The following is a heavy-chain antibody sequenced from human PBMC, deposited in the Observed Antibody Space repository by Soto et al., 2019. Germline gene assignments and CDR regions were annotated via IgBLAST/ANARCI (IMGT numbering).Heavy chain of an antibody. CDR1: GFTFSSYA. CDR3: ARDPVFRYYDSSGYARDYGMDV. J-gene: IGHJ6*02. CDR2: ISYDGSNK. D-gene: IGHD3-22*01. Sequence: QVQLVESGGGVVQPGRSLRLSCAASGFTFSSYAMHWVRQAPGKGLEWVAVISYDGSNKYYADSVKGRFTISRDNSKNTLYLQMNSLRAEDTAVYYCARDPVFRYYDSSGYARDYGMDVWGQGTTVTVSS. V-gene: IGHV3-30-3*01.